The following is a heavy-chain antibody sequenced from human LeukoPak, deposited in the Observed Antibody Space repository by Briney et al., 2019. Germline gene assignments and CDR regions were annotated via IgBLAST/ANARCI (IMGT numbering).Heavy chain of an antibody. V-gene: IGHV3-11*05. J-gene: IGHJ4*02. CDR3: ARVGYSYGCYFDY. Sequence: GGSLRLSCAASGFTFSDYYMSWIRQAPGKGLEWVSYISSSSSYTNYADSVKGRFTISRDNAKNSLYQQMNSLRAEDTAVYYCARVGYSYGCYFDYWGQGTLVTVSS. CDR2: ISSSSSYT. CDR1: GFTFSDYY. D-gene: IGHD5-18*01.